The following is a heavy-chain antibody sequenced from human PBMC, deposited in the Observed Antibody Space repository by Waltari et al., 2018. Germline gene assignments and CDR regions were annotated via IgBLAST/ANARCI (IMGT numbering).Heavy chain of an antibody. J-gene: IGHJ5*02. CDR2: TDPGDPDT. V-gene: IGHV5-51*01. Sequence: EVQLVQSGAEVKKPGESLKISCKGSGYSFSTYWIGWVRQMPGKGLEWMGITDPGDPDTGYSPSFQGQVTIAADQSISTVYLQWNSLKASDTAMYYCVRRRGANWFDPWGQGTLVTVSS. CDR3: VRRRGANWFDP. D-gene: IGHD1-26*01. CDR1: GYSFSTYW.